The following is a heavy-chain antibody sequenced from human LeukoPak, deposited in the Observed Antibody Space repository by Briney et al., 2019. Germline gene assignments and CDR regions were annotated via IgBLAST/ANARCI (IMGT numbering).Heavy chain of an antibody. V-gene: IGHV4-61*09. CDR1: GGSITRGSYY. D-gene: IGHD3-10*01. CDR2: VFTSGDT. CDR3: ARGTGSLFY. Sequence: PSQTLSLTCSVSGGSITRGSYYWTWIRQPAGKALEWIGHVFTSGDTNYNPSLKGRVTISIETSTSQFSLNLNSVTAAATAVYYCARGTGSLFYWGHGILVTVSS. J-gene: IGHJ4*01.